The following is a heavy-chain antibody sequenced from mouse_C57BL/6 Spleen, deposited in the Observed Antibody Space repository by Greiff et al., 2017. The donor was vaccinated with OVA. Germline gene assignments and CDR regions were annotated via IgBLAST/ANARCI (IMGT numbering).Heavy chain of an antibody. CDR3: ARDDYDGKFFEFAY. D-gene: IGHD2-4*01. V-gene: IGHV2-9-1*01. CDR1: GFSLTSYA. J-gene: IGHJ3*01. CDR2: IWTGGGT. Sequence: VQLKESGPGLVAPSQSLSITCTVSGFSLTSYAISWVRQPPGKGLEWLGVIWTGGGTNYNSALKSRLSISKDNSKSQVFLKMNSLHTDDTARYYCARDDYDGKFFEFAYWGQGTLVTVSA.